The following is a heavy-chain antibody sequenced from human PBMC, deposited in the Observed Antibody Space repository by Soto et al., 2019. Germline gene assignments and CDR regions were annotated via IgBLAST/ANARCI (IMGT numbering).Heavy chain of an antibody. CDR2: VSFDGTNN. J-gene: IGHJ1*01. CDR1: GFTFSSYA. D-gene: IGHD6-13*01. V-gene: IGHV3-30-3*01. CDR3: AREYYSSSWYGYFQH. Sequence: QVQLVESGGGVVQPGRSLRLSCAASGFTFSSYAMHWVRQAPGKGLEWVAIVSFDGTNNYYADSVKGRFTISRDNSKNTLYVQMDSLRAEDTAVYYYAREYYSSSWYGYFQHWGQGTLLTVSS.